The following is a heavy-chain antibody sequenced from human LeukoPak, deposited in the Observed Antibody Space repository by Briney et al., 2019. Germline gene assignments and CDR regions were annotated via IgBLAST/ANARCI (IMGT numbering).Heavy chain of an antibody. CDR3: ARGRIQLRLASWFDP. CDR1: GGSFSGYY. J-gene: IGHJ5*02. Sequence: PSETLSLTCAVYGGSFSGYYWSWIRQPPGKGLEWIGEINHSGSTNYNPSLKSRVTISVDTSKNQFSLKLSSVTAADTAVYYCARGRIQLRLASWFDPWGQGTLVTVSS. V-gene: IGHV4-34*01. CDR2: INHSGST. D-gene: IGHD5-18*01.